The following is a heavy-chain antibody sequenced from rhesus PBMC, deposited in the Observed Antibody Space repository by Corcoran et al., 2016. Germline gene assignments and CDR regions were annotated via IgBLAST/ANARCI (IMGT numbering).Heavy chain of an antibody. Sequence: QVQLAQSGAEVKKPGSSVKVSCKASGYTFTDYDMHWVRQAPRQGLEWIGWINPYNGNTNYAQKFQGRVTMTRGTSTSTADMELSSLGSEDTAVYYCAREGYSNYVDFDYWGQGVLVTVSS. D-gene: IGHD4-23*01. V-gene: IGHV1S2*01. CDR3: AREGYSNYVDFDY. CDR2: INPYNGNT. J-gene: IGHJ4*01. CDR1: GYTFTDYD.